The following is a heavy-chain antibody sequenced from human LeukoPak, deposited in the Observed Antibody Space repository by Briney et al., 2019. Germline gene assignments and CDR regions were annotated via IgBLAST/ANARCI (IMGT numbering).Heavy chain of an antibody. J-gene: IGHJ6*02. CDR1: GFTFSSYS. CDR2: ISISSSAI. D-gene: IGHD2-2*01. Sequence: GGSLRLSCAASGFTFSSYSMNWVRQAPGKGLEWVSYISISSSAIYYTDSLKCRFTLSTDNDKNSLYLQINSMRDEDTAVYYCAREKRYCSSTSCLYYYYYGMDVWGQGTTVTVSS. V-gene: IGHV3-48*02. CDR3: AREKRYCSSTSCLYYYYYGMDV.